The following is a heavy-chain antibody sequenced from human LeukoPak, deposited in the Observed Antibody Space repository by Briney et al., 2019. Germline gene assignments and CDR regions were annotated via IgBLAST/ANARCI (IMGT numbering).Heavy chain of an antibody. CDR2: IYYSGST. CDR1: GGSISSYY. V-gene: IGHV4-59*01. J-gene: IGHJ6*02. CDR3: ARAGDSGWYPYYYYGMDV. Sequence: SETLSLTCTVSGGSISSYYWSWIRQPPGKGLEWIGYIYYSGSTNYNPSLKSRVTISVDTSKNQFSLKLSSVTAADTAVYYCARAGDSGWYPYYYYGMDVWGQGTTVTVSS. D-gene: IGHD6-19*01.